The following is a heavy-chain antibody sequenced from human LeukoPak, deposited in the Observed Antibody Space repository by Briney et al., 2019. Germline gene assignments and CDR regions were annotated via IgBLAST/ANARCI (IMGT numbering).Heavy chain of an antibody. Sequence: PGGSLRLSCAASGFTFNTYNMNWVRQAPGKGLVWVSRINTDGSSTSYADSVKGRFTISRDNAKNTLYLQMNSLRAEDTALYYCARDLGAYYDSSDNWFDPWGQGTLVTVSS. CDR3: ARDLGAYYDSSDNWFDP. CDR2: INTDGSST. J-gene: IGHJ5*02. CDR1: GFTFNTYN. V-gene: IGHV3-74*01. D-gene: IGHD3-22*01.